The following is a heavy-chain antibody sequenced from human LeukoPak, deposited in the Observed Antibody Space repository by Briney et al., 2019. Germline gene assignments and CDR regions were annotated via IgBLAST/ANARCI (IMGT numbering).Heavy chain of an antibody. CDR3: AKASLGYCGSTSCYGPGLNAFDV. V-gene: IGHV3-23*01. J-gene: IGHJ3*01. D-gene: IGHD2-2*01. Sequence: HPGGSLRLSCAASGFTFSDYYMSWIRQAPGKGLEWVSAISGSGGSTYYADSVKGRFTISRDNSKYTLYLQMNSLRAEDTAVYYCAKASLGYCGSTSCYGPGLNAFDVWGQGTMVTVSS. CDR1: GFTFSDYY. CDR2: ISGSGGST.